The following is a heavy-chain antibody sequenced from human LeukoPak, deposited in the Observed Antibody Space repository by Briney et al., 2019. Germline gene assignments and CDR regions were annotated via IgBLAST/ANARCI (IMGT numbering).Heavy chain of an antibody. CDR3: AREHYYGSGIYFYSYYYSMDV. CDR2: AAYDGSHK. CDR1: GFTFSSYA. V-gene: IGHV3-30*04. J-gene: IGHJ6*03. D-gene: IGHD3-10*01. Sequence: GRSLRLSCAASGFTFSSYAMHWVRQAPGKGLEWVAVAAYDGSHKYYAESVKGRFTISRDNSKNTLYLQMNSLRPEDTAVYYCAREHYYGSGIYFYSYYYSMDVWGKGTTVTVSS.